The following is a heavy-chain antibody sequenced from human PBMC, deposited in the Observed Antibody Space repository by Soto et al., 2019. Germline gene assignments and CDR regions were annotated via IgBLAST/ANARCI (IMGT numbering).Heavy chain of an antibody. D-gene: IGHD3-22*01. J-gene: IGHJ4*02. CDR2: ISGGGGST. Sequence: EVQLLDSGGRLVQPGGSLRLSCAASGFSFSIYAMNWVRQAPGKGLEWVSGISGGGGSTYYADSVKCRFTISRDNSKNTLYLQMNSLRVEDTAVYYCAKDPTSYDSSAQFDSWGQGTLVTVSS. CDR3: AKDPTSYDSSAQFDS. V-gene: IGHV3-23*01. CDR1: GFSFSIYA.